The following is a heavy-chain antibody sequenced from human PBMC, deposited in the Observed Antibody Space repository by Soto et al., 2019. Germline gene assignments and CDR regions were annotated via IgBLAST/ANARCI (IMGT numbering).Heavy chain of an antibody. D-gene: IGHD2-8*01. CDR1: GGSFSSYP. CDR2: VSPLLGTA. J-gene: IGHJ6*02. V-gene: IGHV1-69*01. Sequence: QVQLVQSGAEVKKPGSSVKVSCTASGGSFSSYPISWVRQAPGQGLEWMGGVSPLLGTANYAQKFQGRVTITADESTSTAYMELSSLRSEDTAVYYCARVHIVLMRNVLSHNGMDVWGQGTTVTVSS. CDR3: ARVHIVLMRNVLSHNGMDV.